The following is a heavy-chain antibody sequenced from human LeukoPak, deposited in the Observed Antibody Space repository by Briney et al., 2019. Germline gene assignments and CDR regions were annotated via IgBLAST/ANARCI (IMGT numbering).Heavy chain of an antibody. CDR2: IVGSGAST. D-gene: IGHD6-19*01. V-gene: IGHV3-23*01. CDR1: GFTFSSYA. J-gene: IGHJ4*02. CDR3: SKRDGSGSYFFDY. Sequence: GGSLRLSCAASGFTFSSYAMSWVRQAPGKGLEWVSSIVGSGASTYYADSVKGRFAISRDNSKNTLYLQMNSLRADDTALYYCSKRDGSGSYFFDYWGQGTLVTVSS.